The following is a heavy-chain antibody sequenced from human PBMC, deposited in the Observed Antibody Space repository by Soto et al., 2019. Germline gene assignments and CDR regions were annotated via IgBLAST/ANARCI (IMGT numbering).Heavy chain of an antibody. Sequence: TLSLTCTVSGCSISSGGYYWSWIRQHPGKGLEWIGYIYYSGSTYYNPSLKSRVTISVDTSKNQFSLKLSSVTAADTAVYYCARGYYYDSSGYPNWFDHWGQGTLVTVSS. CDR1: GCSISSGGYY. CDR2: IYYSGST. CDR3: ARGYYYDSSGYPNWFDH. J-gene: IGHJ5*02. V-gene: IGHV4-31*03. D-gene: IGHD3-22*01.